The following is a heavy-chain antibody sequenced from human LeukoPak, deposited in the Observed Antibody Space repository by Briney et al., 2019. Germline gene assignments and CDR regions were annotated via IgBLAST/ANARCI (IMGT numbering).Heavy chain of an antibody. CDR1: GFTFSSYA. Sequence: GRSLRLSCAASGFTFSSYAMHWVRQAPGKGLEWVAVISYDGSNKYYADSVKGRFTISRDNSKNTLYLQMNSLRAEDTAVYYCARESKPGSYRYFSYFDYWGQGTLVTVSS. D-gene: IGHD1-26*01. CDR2: ISYDGSNK. J-gene: IGHJ4*02. CDR3: ARESKPGSYRYFSYFDY. V-gene: IGHV3-30-3*01.